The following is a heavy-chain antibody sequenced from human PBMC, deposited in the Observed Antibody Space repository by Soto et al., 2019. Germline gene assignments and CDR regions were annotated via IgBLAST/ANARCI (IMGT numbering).Heavy chain of an antibody. CDR1: GFTFSNAW. V-gene: IGHV3-15*07. CDR2: INSKTDGGTT. J-gene: IGHJ2*01. Sequence: EVQLVESGGGLVKPGGSLRLSCAASGFTFSNAWMNWVRQAPGKGLGWVGRINSKTDGGTTDYAAPVKGRFTISRDDSKNTLYLQMNSLKTEDTAVYYCTTDPTVVRDFDLWGRGTLVTVSS. CDR3: TTDPTVVRDFDL. D-gene: IGHD4-17*01.